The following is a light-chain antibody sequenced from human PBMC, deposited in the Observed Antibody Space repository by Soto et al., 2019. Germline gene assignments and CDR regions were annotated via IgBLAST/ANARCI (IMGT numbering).Light chain of an antibody. V-gene: IGKV2-28*01. J-gene: IGKJ1*01. CDR1: QSLLHSNGYNY. CDR2: LGS. Sequence: DIVMTQSPLSLPVTPGEPASISCRSSQSLLHSNGYNYLDWYLQKPGQSPQLLIYLGSNRSSGVPDSISGSGSGTDLTMKISRVEAEDVWVYYCMQALQAPPLTCGRGTKVEIK. CDR3: MQALQAPPLT.